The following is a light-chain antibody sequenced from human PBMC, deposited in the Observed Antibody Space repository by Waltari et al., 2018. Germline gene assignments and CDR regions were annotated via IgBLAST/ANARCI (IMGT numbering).Light chain of an antibody. Sequence: QSVLTPPPSASGTPGQRVIISCSGRNSNIGTNSIYWYQQPPGTAPNVLINRNDQRPSGVPDRFSGSKSGTSASLAISGLRSEDGADYYCATWDDSLIAPVFGGGTKLTVL. CDR2: RND. J-gene: IGLJ2*01. CDR3: ATWDDSLIAPV. CDR1: NSNIGTNS. V-gene: IGLV1-47*01.